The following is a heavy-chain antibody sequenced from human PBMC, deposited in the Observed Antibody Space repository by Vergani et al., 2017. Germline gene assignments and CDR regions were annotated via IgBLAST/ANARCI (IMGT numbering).Heavy chain of an antibody. CDR2: IKHSGST. J-gene: IGHJ3*01. CDR3: ARRNTRIVKTHPLNEMDV. Sequence: QVQLQQWGAGLLKPSETLSITCAVYGGSFSGYYWRWSRQRPGKGLEWVGEIKHSGSTNYNPSLKSRVTISVDTTKNQFSLRLNSVTAADTAFYFCARRNTRIVKTHPLNEMDVWGPGTMVTVSS. V-gene: IGHV4-34*01. CDR1: GGSFSGYY. D-gene: IGHD2-21*01.